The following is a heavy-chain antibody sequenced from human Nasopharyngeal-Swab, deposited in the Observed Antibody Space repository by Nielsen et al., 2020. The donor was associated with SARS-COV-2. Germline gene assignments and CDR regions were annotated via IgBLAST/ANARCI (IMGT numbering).Heavy chain of an antibody. CDR3: ARPVGRFGELSPFAY. V-gene: IGHV1-46*01. D-gene: IGHD3-10*01. Sequence: ASVKVSCKASGYTFTSYYMHWVRQAPGQGLEWMGIINPSGGSTSYAQKFQGRVTMTRDTSTSTVYMELSSLRSEDTAVYYCARPVGRFGELSPFAYWGQGTLVTVSS. CDR2: INPSGGST. J-gene: IGHJ4*02. CDR1: GYTFTSYY.